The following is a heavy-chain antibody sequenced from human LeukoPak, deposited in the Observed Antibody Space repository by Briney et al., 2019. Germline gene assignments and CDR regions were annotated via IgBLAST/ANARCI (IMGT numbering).Heavy chain of an antibody. CDR3: ARKAAAATRYYYYMDV. V-gene: IGHV1-8*01. D-gene: IGHD6-13*01. Sequence: ASVKVSCKASGYTFTSYDINWVRQATGQGLEWMGWMNPNSGNTGYAQKFQGRVTMTRNTSISTAYMELSSLRSEDTAVYYCARKAAAATRYYYYMDVWGKGTTVTISS. J-gene: IGHJ6*03. CDR2: MNPNSGNT. CDR1: GYTFTSYD.